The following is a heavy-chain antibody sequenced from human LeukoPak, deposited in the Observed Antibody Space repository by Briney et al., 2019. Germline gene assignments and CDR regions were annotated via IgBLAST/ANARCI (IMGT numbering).Heavy chain of an antibody. CDR1: GFTFSFYY. J-gene: IGHJ4*02. CDR3: ARGHNYYYPTRFDY. CDR2: ISSSGSNI. D-gene: IGHD1-26*01. V-gene: IGHV3-11*01. Sequence: PGGSLRLSGAASGFTFSFYYMSWIRQAPGEGLEWVSYISSSGSNIYYAASVKGRFTISRDNAKNSLYLQMNSLRAEDTAVYYCARGHNYYYPTRFDYWGQGTLVTVSS.